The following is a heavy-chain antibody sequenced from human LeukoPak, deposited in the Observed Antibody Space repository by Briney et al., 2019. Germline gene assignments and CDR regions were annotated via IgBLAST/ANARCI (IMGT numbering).Heavy chain of an antibody. D-gene: IGHD2-15*01. Sequence: ASVKVSCKASGYTFTGYYMHWVRQAPGQGLEWMGCINPNSGGTNYAQKFQGWVTMTRDTSISTAYMELSRLRSDDTAVYYCAKQLGYCSDGSCYFPYWGQGTLVTVSS. CDR1: GYTFTGYY. V-gene: IGHV1-2*04. CDR3: AKQLGYCSDGSCYFPY. J-gene: IGHJ4*02. CDR2: INPNSGGT.